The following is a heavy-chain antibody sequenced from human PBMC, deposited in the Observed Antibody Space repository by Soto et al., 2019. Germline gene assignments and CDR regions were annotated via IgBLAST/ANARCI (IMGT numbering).Heavy chain of an antibody. V-gene: IGHV3-21*01. D-gene: IGHD6-13*01. CDR1: GFTFSSYS. CDR3: ARPPLAAAGTFQH. Sequence: SLRLSCAASGFTFSSYSMNWVRQAPGKGLEWVSSISSSSSYIYYADSVKGRFTISRDNAKNSLYLQMNSLRAEDTAVYYCARPPLAAAGTFQHWGQGTLVTVSS. CDR2: ISSSSSYI. J-gene: IGHJ1*01.